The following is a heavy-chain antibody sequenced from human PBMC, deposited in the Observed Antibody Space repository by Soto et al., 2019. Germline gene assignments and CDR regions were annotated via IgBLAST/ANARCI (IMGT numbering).Heavy chain of an antibody. V-gene: IGHV1-18*01. Sequence: ASVKVSCKASGYTFTSYGISWVRRAPGQGLEWMGWISAYNGNTNYAQKLQGRVTMTTDTSTSTAYMELRSLRSDDTAVYYCARARDYYDSSGYFIGAKGFDIWGQGTMVTVSS. D-gene: IGHD3-22*01. CDR3: ARARDYYDSSGYFIGAKGFDI. J-gene: IGHJ3*02. CDR2: ISAYNGNT. CDR1: GYTFTSYG.